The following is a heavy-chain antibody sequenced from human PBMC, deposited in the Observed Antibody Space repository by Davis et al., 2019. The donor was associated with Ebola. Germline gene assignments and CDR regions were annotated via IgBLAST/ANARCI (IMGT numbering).Heavy chain of an antibody. CDR1: GGSISRGGSY. J-gene: IGHJ6*03. D-gene: IGHD1-26*01. Sequence: PSETLSLTCTVSGGSISRGGSYWTWVRQAPGKGLEWVSVISGDGDDTYYTDSVKGRFTISRDNFKNTLNLQMNSLGVEDTAVYYCAKAVGRAAYYSTYMDVWGKGTMVTVSS. CDR3: AKAVGRAAYYSTYMDV. V-gene: IGHV3-23*01. CDR2: ISGDGDDT.